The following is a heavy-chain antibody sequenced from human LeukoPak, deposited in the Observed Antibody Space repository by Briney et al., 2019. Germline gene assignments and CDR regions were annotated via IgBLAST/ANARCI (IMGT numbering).Heavy chain of an antibody. J-gene: IGHJ6*03. Sequence: SETLSLTCIVSAYSISSGYYWGWIRQPPGKWLEWIGSMYHSGSTYYNPSLKSRVTISVDTSKNQFSLKVTSVTAADTVVYYCARHPGYYYYYMDVWGKGTTVTISS. CDR1: AYSISSGYY. V-gene: IGHV4-38-2*02. CDR3: ARHPGYYYYYMDV. CDR2: MYHSGST.